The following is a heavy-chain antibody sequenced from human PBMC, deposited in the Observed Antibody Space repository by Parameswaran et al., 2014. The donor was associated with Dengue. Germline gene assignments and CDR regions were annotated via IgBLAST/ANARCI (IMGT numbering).Heavy chain of an antibody. CDR3: ARARSYYDFWSGYYIGWDYYYYYMDV. V-gene: IGHV1-8*03. D-gene: IGHD3-3*01. J-gene: IGHJ6*03. CDR2: MNPNSGNT. Sequence: WVRQAPGQGLEWMGWMNPNSGNTGYAQKFQGRVTITRNTSISTAYMELSSLRSEDTAVYYCARARSYYDFWSGYYIGWDYYYYYMDVWGKGPRSPSP.